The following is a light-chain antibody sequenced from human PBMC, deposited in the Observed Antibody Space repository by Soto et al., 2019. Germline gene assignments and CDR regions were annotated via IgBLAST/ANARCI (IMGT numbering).Light chain of an antibody. J-gene: IGKJ1*01. CDR3: QHTFNSPPWT. V-gene: IGKV1-39*01. CDR1: QNIDMY. Sequence: DIHMTQSPSSLSASVGDTVTITCRASQNIDMYLNWYQQKPGTAPRVLISGASNLQSGVPSRFSGSGSGTDFTLTISSLQSEDFASYFCQHTFNSPPWTFGQGTKVDIK. CDR2: GAS.